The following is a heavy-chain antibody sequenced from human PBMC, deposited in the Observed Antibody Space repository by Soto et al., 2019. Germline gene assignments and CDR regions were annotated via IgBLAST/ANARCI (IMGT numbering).Heavy chain of an antibody. D-gene: IGHD3-22*01. J-gene: IGHJ5*02. CDR2: IYYSGST. V-gene: IGHV4-30-4*01. CDR1: GGSISSGDYY. Sequence: SETLSLTCTVSGGSISSGDYYWSWIRQPPGKGLEWIGYIYYSGSTYYNPSLKSRVTISVDTSKNQFSLKLSSVTAADTAVYYCARDAYYYDSSGYYGPEVWFDPWGQGTLVTVSS. CDR3: ARDAYYYDSSGYYGPEVWFDP.